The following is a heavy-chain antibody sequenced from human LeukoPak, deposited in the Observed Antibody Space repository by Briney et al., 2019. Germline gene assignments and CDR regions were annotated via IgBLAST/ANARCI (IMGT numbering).Heavy chain of an antibody. V-gene: IGHV4-31*03. J-gene: IGHJ6*02. D-gene: IGHD3-9*01. CDR1: GGSISSGGYY. CDR3: ARGEPYYDILTGYYNHYNYGMDV. CDR2: IYYSGST. Sequence: SQTLSLTCTVSGGSISSGGYYWGWIRQHPGKGLEWIGYIYYSGSTYYNPSLKSRVTISVDTSKNQFSLKLSSVTAADTAVYYCARGEPYYDILTGYYNHYNYGMDVWGQGTTVTVSS.